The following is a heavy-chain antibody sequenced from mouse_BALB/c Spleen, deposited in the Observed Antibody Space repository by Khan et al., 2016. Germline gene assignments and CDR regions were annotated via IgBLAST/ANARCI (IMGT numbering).Heavy chain of an antibody. Sequence: EVELVESGGGLVQPGGSLKLSCAASGFTFSSYTMSWVRQTPEKRLEWVAYISNGGGSTYYPDTVKGRFTISRDNAKNTLYLQMSSLKSEDTAIYYCARHYYGSSYYCDYWGQGTTLTVSS. D-gene: IGHD1-1*01. CDR3: ARHYYGSSYYCDY. J-gene: IGHJ2*01. CDR2: ISNGGGST. V-gene: IGHV5-12-2*01. CDR1: GFTFSSYT.